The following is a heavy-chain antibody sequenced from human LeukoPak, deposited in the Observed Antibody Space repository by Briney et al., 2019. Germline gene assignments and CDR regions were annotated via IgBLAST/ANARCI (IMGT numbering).Heavy chain of an antibody. CDR3: AREGSAAEYYYDSSGYGNDAFDI. D-gene: IGHD3-22*01. J-gene: IGHJ3*02. Sequence: GGSLRLSCAASGFTFSSYSMNWVRQAPGKGLEWVAVISYDGSNKYYADSVKGRFTISRDNSKNTLYLQMNSLRAEDTAVYYCAREGSAAEYYYDSSGYGNDAFDIWGQGTMVTVSS. CDR2: ISYDGSNK. V-gene: IGHV3-30*03. CDR1: GFTFSSYS.